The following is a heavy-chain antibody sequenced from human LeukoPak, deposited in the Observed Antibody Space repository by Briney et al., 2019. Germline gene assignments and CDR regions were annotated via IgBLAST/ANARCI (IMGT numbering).Heavy chain of an antibody. Sequence: PGGSLRLSCAASGFTVSDNYMSWVRQAPGKGLEWVSVFYSGGSTRYAGSVKGRFTISRENAKNSLYLQMNSLRAGDTAVYYCARGSVGGELAYWGQGTLVTVSS. J-gene: IGHJ4*02. CDR2: FYSGGST. CDR1: GFTVSDNY. D-gene: IGHD3-16*01. CDR3: ARGSVGGELAY. V-gene: IGHV3-66*01.